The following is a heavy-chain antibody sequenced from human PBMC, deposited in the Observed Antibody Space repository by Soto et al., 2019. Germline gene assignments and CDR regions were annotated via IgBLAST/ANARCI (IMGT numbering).Heavy chain of an antibody. CDR1: GYTFTSYF. Sequence: VASVKVSCKASGYTFTSYFVHWVRQAPGQGLEWMGIINPSGGSTSYAQKFQGRVTMTRDTSTSTVYMELGSLRSEDTAVYYCARAGGYSGHDYWGQGTLVTVSS. V-gene: IGHV1-46*01. D-gene: IGHD5-12*01. CDR2: INPSGGST. CDR3: ARAGGYSGHDY. J-gene: IGHJ4*02.